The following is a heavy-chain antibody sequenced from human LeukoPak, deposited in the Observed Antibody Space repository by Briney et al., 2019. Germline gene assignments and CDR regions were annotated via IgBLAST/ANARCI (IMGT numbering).Heavy chain of an antibody. Sequence: GGSLRLSCAASGFTFSSYAMSWVRQAPGKGLEWVSAISGSGGSTYYADSVKGRFTISIDNSKNTLYLQMNSLRAEDKAVYYCARDGDYGPFDYWGQGTLVTVSS. CDR2: ISGSGGST. CDR3: ARDGDYGPFDY. CDR1: GFTFSSYA. D-gene: IGHD4-17*01. V-gene: IGHV3-23*01. J-gene: IGHJ4*02.